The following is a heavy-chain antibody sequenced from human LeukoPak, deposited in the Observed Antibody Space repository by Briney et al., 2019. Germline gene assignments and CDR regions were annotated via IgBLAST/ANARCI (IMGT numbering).Heavy chain of an antibody. CDR1: GGSISSYY. Sequence: SETLSLTCTVSGGSISSYYVSWIRQPPGKGLEWIGYISYTGSTDYNPSLKSRVTISVDMSKNQFSLKVSSVTAADTAVYYCARWSVYFDSWGQGTLVTVSS. J-gene: IGHJ4*02. CDR3: ARWSVYFDS. V-gene: IGHV4-59*01. CDR2: ISYTGST.